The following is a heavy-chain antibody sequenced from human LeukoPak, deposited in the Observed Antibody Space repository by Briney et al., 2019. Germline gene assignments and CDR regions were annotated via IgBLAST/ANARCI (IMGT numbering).Heavy chain of an antibody. CDR1: GYTFTGYY. CDR2: INPNSGGT. Sequence: ASVKVSCKASGYTFTGYYMHWVRQAPGQGLEWMGWINPNSGGTNYAQKFQGRVTMTRDTSISTAYMELSRLRSDDTAVYYCARDMSGPVFRFDPWGQGTLVTVSP. V-gene: IGHV1-2*02. CDR3: ARDMSGPVFRFDP. D-gene: IGHD3-3*01. J-gene: IGHJ5*02.